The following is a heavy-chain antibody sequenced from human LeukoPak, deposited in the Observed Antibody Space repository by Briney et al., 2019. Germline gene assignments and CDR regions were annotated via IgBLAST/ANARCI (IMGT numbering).Heavy chain of an antibody. CDR3: ARNIGAINYDYVWGSYRFSFDP. D-gene: IGHD3-16*02. V-gene: IGHV3-11*04. CDR1: GFTFSDYY. Sequence: VGSLRLSCAASGFTFSDYYMSWVRQAPGKGLEWVSYISRSGSTIYYADSVKGRFTVSRDNAKNSLYLQMNSLRAEDTAVYYCARNIGAINYDYVWGSYRFSFDPWGQGTLVTVSS. J-gene: IGHJ5*02. CDR2: ISRSGSTI.